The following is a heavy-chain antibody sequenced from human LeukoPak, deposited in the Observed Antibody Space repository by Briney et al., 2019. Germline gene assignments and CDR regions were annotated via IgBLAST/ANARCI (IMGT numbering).Heavy chain of an antibody. CDR3: AKEFDLAIVVVPAAFGSGDYFDY. CDR2: ISGNSGST. CDR1: GFTLSSYA. J-gene: IGHJ4*02. V-gene: IGHV3-23*01. Sequence: GSLRLSCAAAGFTLSSYAMSWVRQAPGKGLEWVSAISGNSGSTYYADSVKGRFTLSRDNSKNTLYLKMNSLRAEDTAVYYCAKEFDLAIVVVPAAFGSGDYFDYWGQGTLVTVSS. D-gene: IGHD2-2*01.